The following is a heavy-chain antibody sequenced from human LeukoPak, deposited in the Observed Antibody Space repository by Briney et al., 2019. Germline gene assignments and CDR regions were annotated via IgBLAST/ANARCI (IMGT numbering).Heavy chain of an antibody. Sequence: ASVKVSCKASGYTFTNYGISWVRQAPGQGLEWMGWISTNSDIRTYAQTLQGRFTMTTDTATATAYMELNNLTFDDTAVFYCARDWDAMNNCFDPWGQGTPVTVSS. CDR2: ISTNSDIR. D-gene: IGHD1-26*01. V-gene: IGHV1-18*01. CDR1: GYTFTNYG. J-gene: IGHJ5*02. CDR3: ARDWDAMNNCFDP.